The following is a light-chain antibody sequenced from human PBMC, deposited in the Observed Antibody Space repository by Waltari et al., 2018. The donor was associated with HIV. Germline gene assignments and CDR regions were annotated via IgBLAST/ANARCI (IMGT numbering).Light chain of an antibody. J-gene: IGLJ2*01. CDR3: ASWDDSLNGPV. CDR2: GKN. V-gene: IGLV1-44*01. CDR1: TSNIARNT. Sequence: QSVLTQPPSASGTPAQRVPIPCSGSTSNIARNTTRWFQQFPGTAPKVLIYGKNQRPPGVPDRFSGSKSGTSASLAISGLQSEDEADYYCASWDDSLNGPVFGGGTKLTVV.